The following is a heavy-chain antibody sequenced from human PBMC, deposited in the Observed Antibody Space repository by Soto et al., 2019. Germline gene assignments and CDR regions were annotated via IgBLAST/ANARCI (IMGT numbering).Heavy chain of an antibody. CDR3: ARDGRDLSSGGPGYFDY. V-gene: IGHV4-30-4*01. J-gene: IGHJ4*02. Sequence: QVQLQESGPGLVKPSQTLSLTCTVSGGSISSGDYYWSWIRQPPGKGLEWIGYIYYSGSTYYNPSLKSRVTISVDTSKNQFSLKLSSVTAADTAVYYCARDGRDLSSGGPGYFDYWGQGTLVTVSS. CDR1: GGSISSGDYY. D-gene: IGHD2-15*01. CDR2: IYYSGST.